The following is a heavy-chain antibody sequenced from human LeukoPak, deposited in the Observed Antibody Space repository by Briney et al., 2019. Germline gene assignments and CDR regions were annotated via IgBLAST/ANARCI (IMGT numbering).Heavy chain of an antibody. Sequence: ASVKVSCKASGYTFSSYDINWVRQATGQGLKWMGWMNPNSGNRGYAQKFQGRVTITRNTSISTAYMELSSLRSEDTAVYYCARAGSGFSLDPWGQGTLVTVSS. CDR2: MNPNSGNR. V-gene: IGHV1-8*03. CDR1: GYTFSSYD. CDR3: ARAGSGFSLDP. J-gene: IGHJ5*02. D-gene: IGHD3-10*01.